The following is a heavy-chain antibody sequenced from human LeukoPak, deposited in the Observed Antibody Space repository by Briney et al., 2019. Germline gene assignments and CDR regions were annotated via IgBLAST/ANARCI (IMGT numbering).Heavy chain of an antibody. Sequence: GRSLRLSCAASGFTFSSYGMHWVRQAPGKGLEWVAVIWYDGSNKYYADSVKGRFTIYRDNSKNALYLQMNSLRAEDTAVYYCARDRDGSYDRGPRDAFDIWGQGTMVTVSS. CDR1: GFTFSSYG. D-gene: IGHD1-26*01. CDR3: ARDRDGSYDRGPRDAFDI. J-gene: IGHJ3*02. V-gene: IGHV3-33*01. CDR2: IWYDGSNK.